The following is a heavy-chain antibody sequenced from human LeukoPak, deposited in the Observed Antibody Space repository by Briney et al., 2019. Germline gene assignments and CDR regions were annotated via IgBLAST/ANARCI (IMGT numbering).Heavy chain of an antibody. J-gene: IGHJ4*02. Sequence: PSQTLSLTCAVSGGSISSGGYSWSWIRQPPGKGLEWIGYIYHSGSTYYNPSLKSRVTISVDRSKNQFSLKLSSVTAADTAVYYCARGPDYDFWSGYYRGYFDYWGQGTLVTVSS. CDR3: ARGPDYDFWSGYYRGYFDY. CDR1: GGSISSGGYS. V-gene: IGHV4-30-2*01. CDR2: IYHSGST. D-gene: IGHD3-3*01.